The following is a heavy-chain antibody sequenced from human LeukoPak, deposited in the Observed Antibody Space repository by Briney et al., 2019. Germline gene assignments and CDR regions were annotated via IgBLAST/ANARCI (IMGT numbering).Heavy chain of an antibody. CDR1: GFTFDDYA. Sequence: GGSLRLSCAASGFTFDDYAMHWVRQAPGKGLEWVPGISWNSGSIGYADSVKGRFTISRDNAKNSLYLQMNSLRAEDTALYYCARTGHFDYWGQGTLVTVSS. J-gene: IGHJ4*02. V-gene: IGHV3-9*01. D-gene: IGHD1-14*01. CDR3: ARTGHFDY. CDR2: ISWNSGSI.